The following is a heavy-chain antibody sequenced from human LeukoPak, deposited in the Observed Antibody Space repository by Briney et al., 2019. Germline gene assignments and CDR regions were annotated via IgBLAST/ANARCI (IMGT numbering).Heavy chain of an antibody. CDR2: ISSSGSTM. V-gene: IGHV3-48*03. J-gene: IGHJ6*02. CDR3: ARGCSSHYYYGMDV. D-gene: IGHD6-13*01. CDR1: GFTFSSYE. Sequence: PGGSLRLSCAASGFTFSSYEMNWVRQAPGKGLEWVSYISSSGSTMYYADSVKGRFTISRDNAKISLYLQMNSLRAEDTAVYYCARGCSSHYYYGMDVWGQGATVTVSS.